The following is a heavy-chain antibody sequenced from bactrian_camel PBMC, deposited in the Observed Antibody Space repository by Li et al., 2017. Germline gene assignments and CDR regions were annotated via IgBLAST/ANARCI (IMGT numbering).Heavy chain of an antibody. J-gene: IGHJ6*01. V-gene: IGHV3S31*01. CDR2: VISGGGSV. D-gene: IGHD6*01. CDR3: AKTVVGGAIPAIDFGD. CDR1: GFTFSNYA. Sequence: VQLVESGGGHVQPGGSLRLSCAASGFTFSNYAMSWVRQAPGKGLEWVSGVISGGGSVYYADSVKDRFTIPRDNAKNTLYLQLNSLKTEDTAMYYCAKTVVGGAIPAIDFGDWGQGTQVTVS.